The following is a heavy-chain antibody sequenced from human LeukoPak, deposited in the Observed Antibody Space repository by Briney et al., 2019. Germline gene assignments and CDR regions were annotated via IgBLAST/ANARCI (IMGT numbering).Heavy chain of an antibody. CDR3: ARGPPGRVYDSSKKGLFDP. CDR2: INPSGSST. Sequence: ASVKVSSKASGYTFTTYYMHWVRQSPGQGLEWMGIINPSGSSTTYAQKLQGRVTMTRDTSTSTDYMELSSLRSEDTAPYYCARGPPGRVYDSSKKGLFDPWGQGTLVTVSS. V-gene: IGHV1-46*04. D-gene: IGHD3-22*01. J-gene: IGHJ5*02. CDR1: GYTFTTYY.